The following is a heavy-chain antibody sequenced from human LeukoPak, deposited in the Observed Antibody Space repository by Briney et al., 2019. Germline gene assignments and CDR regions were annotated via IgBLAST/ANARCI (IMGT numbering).Heavy chain of an antibody. CDR2: INPNSGGT. J-gene: IGHJ5*02. V-gene: IGHV1-2*02. Sequence: GASVKVSCKASGYTFTSYYMHWVRHAPGQGLEWMGWINPNSGGTNYAQKFQGRVTITRDTSISTDYMVLSRLRSYDTAVYYCARGLRLGELSFRNWFDPWGQGTLVTVSS. CDR3: ARGLRLGELSFRNWFDP. CDR1: GYTFTSYY. D-gene: IGHD3-16*02.